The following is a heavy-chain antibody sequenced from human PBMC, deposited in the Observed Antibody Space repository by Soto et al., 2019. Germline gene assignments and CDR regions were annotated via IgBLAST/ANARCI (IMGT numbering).Heavy chain of an antibody. CDR1: GFTFSSYG. J-gene: IGHJ4*02. D-gene: IGHD2-15*01. CDR2: ISYDGGNK. V-gene: IGHV3-30*18. Sequence: GGSLRLSCAVSGFTFSSYGMHWGRQAPGKALEWVAVISYDGGNKYYADSVRGRFTISGDNSKNTLYLQMNSLRAEDTAVYYCAKGASCTGGSCYSHFTHWGQGALVTVSS. CDR3: AKGASCTGGSCYSHFTH.